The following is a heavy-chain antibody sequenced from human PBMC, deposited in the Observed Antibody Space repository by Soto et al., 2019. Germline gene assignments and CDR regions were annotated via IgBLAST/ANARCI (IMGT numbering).Heavy chain of an antibody. CDR3: ASNADYYYYHMDV. J-gene: IGHJ6*03. CDR2: MNPDSGNT. V-gene: IGHV1-8*02. Sequence: ASVKVSCKASGNTFSHYEINWVRQATGQGLEWMGWMNPDSGNTGYAQKFQGRVTMTRNTSINTVYMELSSLRPEDTAVYYCASNADYYYYHMDVWG. CDR1: GNTFSHYE.